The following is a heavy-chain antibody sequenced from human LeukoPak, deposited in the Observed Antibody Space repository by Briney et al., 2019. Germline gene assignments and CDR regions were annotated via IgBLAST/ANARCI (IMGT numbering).Heavy chain of an antibody. CDR3: AREGPIAVAGPDY. D-gene: IGHD6-19*01. J-gene: IGHJ4*02. Sequence: GGSLRLSCAASGFTFSSYWMSWVRQAPGKGLEWVANIKQDGSEKYYMDSVKGRFTISRDNAKNSLYLQMNSLRAEDTAVYYCAREGPIAVAGPDYWGQGTLVTVSS. V-gene: IGHV3-7*01. CDR2: IKQDGSEK. CDR1: GFTFSSYW.